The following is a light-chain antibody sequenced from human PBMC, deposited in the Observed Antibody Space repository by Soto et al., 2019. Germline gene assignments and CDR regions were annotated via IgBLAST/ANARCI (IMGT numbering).Light chain of an antibody. J-gene: IGLJ3*02. CDR3: QSFDTSLRGWV. Sequence: QSVLTQPPSVSGAPGQRVTISCTGSSSNIGAGYDVHWYQQLPGTAPKLLIYANGNRPSGVPDRFSGSKSGTSASLAITGLQAEDEADYYCQSFDTSLRGWVFGGGTKLTVL. V-gene: IGLV1-40*01. CDR1: SSNIGAGYD. CDR2: ANG.